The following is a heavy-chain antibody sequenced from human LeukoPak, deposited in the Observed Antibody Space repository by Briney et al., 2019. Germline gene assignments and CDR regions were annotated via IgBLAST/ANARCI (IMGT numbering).Heavy chain of an antibody. D-gene: IGHD6-13*01. Sequence: ASVKVSCKASGGTFSSYAISWVRQAPGQGLEWMGWISAYNDHRNYAQNLQGRVTMTTDTSTSTAYMELRSLRSGDTAVYYCARDIGNSGNWYYFDYWGQGTLVTVSS. CDR1: GGTFSSYA. V-gene: IGHV1-18*01. CDR3: ARDIGNSGNWYYFDY. CDR2: ISAYNDHR. J-gene: IGHJ4*02.